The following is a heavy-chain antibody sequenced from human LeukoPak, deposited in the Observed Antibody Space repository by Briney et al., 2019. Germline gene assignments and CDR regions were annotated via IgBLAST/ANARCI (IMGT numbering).Heavy chain of an antibody. V-gene: IGHV3-48*03. D-gene: IGHD5-18*01. CDR3: ASRLMGYSYGPGDY. Sequence: GGSLRLSCVASGFTFSSYEMTWVRQAPGKGLGWVSYISVSGSTIHYADSVKGRFTISRDNAKNSLYLQMNSPRAEDTAVYYCASRLMGYSYGPGDYWGQGTLVTVSS. CDR1: GFTFSSYE. CDR2: ISVSGSTI. J-gene: IGHJ4*02.